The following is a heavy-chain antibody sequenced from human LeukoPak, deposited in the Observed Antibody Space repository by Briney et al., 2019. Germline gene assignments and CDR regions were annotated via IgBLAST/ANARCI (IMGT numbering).Heavy chain of an antibody. CDR1: GYTFTSYD. J-gene: IGHJ6*02. CDR2: MNPNSGNT. CDR3: ARWRYCSGGSCHTGHYYYYGMDV. V-gene: IGHV1-8*01. D-gene: IGHD2-15*01. Sequence: ASVKVSCKASGYTFTSYDINWVRQATGQGLGWMGWMNPNSGNTGYAQKFQGRVTMTRNTSISTAYMELSSLRSEDTAVYYCARWRYCSGGSCHTGHYYYYGMDVWGQGTTVTVSS.